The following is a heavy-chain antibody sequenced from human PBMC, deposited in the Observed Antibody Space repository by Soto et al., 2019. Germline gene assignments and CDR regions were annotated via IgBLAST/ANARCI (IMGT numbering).Heavy chain of an antibody. J-gene: IGHJ4*02. CDR2: IYYSGST. Sequence: QVQLQESGPGLVKPSETLSLTCTVSGGSISSYYWSWIRQPPGKGLEWIGYIYYSGSTNYNPSLKSRVTISVDTSKNQFSLKLSSVTAADTAVYYCARHSKCIAARISFDYWGQGTLVTVSS. CDR3: ARHSKCIAARISFDY. V-gene: IGHV4-59*08. CDR1: GGSISSYY. D-gene: IGHD6-6*01.